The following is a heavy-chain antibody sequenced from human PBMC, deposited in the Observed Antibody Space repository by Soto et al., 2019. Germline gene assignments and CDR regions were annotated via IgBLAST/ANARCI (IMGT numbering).Heavy chain of an antibody. CDR1: GGSITTYY. CDR2: MFYSGST. V-gene: IGHV4-59*01. Sequence: SETLSLTCTVSGGSITTYYWSWIRQPPGKGLEWIGYMFYSGSTNYNPSLKSRVTISVDTSKNQFSLKLSSVTAADTAVYYCAKDYDSSGYYYQYWGQGTLVTVSS. CDR3: AKDYDSSGYYYQY. D-gene: IGHD3-22*01. J-gene: IGHJ4*02.